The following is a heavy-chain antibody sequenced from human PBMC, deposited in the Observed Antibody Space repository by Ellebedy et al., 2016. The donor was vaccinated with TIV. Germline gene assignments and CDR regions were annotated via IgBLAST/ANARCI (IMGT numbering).Heavy chain of an antibody. D-gene: IGHD4-17*01. CDR1: GFNFSSYW. CDR3: ARRASYGDYAVQVNPWFDP. Sequence: GESLKISCAASGFNFSSYWMTWVRQAPGKGLEWVAKIRQEGDEIYYVESVKGRFTISRDNAKNSLFLQMNSLSFEDTAVYYCARRASYGDYAVQVNPWFDPWGQGTLVTVSS. V-gene: IGHV3-7*01. CDR2: IRQEGDEI. J-gene: IGHJ5*02.